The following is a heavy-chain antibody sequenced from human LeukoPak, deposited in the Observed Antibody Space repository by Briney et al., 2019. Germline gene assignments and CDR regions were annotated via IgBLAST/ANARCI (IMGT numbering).Heavy chain of an antibody. J-gene: IGHJ4*02. CDR2: INHSGST. V-gene: IGHV4-34*01. CDR3: ARESIAAAGTPLDY. Sequence: SSETLSLTCAVYGGPFSGYYWSWIRQPPGKGLEWIGEINHSGSTNYNPSLKSRVTISVDTSKNQFSLKLSSVTAADTAVYYCARESIAAAGTPLDYWGQGTLVTVSS. D-gene: IGHD6-13*01. CDR1: GGPFSGYY.